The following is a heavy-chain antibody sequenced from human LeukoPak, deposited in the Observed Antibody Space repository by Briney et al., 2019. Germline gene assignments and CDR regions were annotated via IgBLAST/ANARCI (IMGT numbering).Heavy chain of an antibody. J-gene: IGHJ1*01. CDR3: ARVSGLGMNEYYQH. V-gene: IGHV3-74*01. CDR2: INNDGSDT. D-gene: IGHD3-10*01. Sequence: PGGPLRLSCPASGFSFADSWMHWVRQAPGKGLVWVSRINNDGSDTRYADSVRGRFTISRDNAKNTLYLQMNSLRAKDTAVYYCARVSGLGMNEYYQHWGQGTLVTVPS. CDR1: GFSFADSW.